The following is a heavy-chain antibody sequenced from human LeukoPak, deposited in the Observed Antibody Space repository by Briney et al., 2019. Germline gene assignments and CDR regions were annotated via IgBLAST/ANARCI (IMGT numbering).Heavy chain of an antibody. J-gene: IGHJ4*02. CDR3: AKSYYFDGSGFYPFDY. V-gene: IGHV3-21*04. CDR1: GFTFSTHS. Sequence: TGGSLRLSCAASGFTFSTHSMNWVRQAPGKGLEWVSSISGRSSDIYYGDSVKGRFTISRDNSKNTLYLQMNTLRAEDTAVYHCAKSYYFDGSGFYPFDYWGQGTLVTVSS. D-gene: IGHD3-22*01. CDR2: ISGRSSDI.